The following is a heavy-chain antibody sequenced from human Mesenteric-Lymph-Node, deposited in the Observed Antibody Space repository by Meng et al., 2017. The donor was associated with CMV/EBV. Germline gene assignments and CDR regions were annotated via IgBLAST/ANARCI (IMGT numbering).Heavy chain of an antibody. Sequence: GGSLRLSCVASGFTFSDYAMSWVRQAPGKGLEWVSVITRSGGRTYYADSVKGRFTISRDNSNNALYLQMYSLRGDDTAVYYCANVGELLPVDYWGQGTLVTVSS. CDR1: GFTFSDYA. J-gene: IGHJ4*02. CDR2: ITRSGGRT. D-gene: IGHD1-26*01. CDR3: ANVGELLPVDY. V-gene: IGHV3-23*01.